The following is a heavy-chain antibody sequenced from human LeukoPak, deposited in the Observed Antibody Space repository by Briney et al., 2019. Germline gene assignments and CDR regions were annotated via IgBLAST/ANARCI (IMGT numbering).Heavy chain of an antibody. Sequence: SETLSPTCTVSGGSISSSSYYWGWIRQPPGKGLEWIGSIYYSGSTYYNPSLKSRVTISVDTSKNQFSLKLSSVTAADTAVYYCAREGKSSGQSFFDYWGQGTLVTVSS. D-gene: IGHD6-19*01. V-gene: IGHV4-39*07. CDR2: IYYSGST. J-gene: IGHJ4*02. CDR3: AREGKSSGQSFFDY. CDR1: GGSISSSSYY.